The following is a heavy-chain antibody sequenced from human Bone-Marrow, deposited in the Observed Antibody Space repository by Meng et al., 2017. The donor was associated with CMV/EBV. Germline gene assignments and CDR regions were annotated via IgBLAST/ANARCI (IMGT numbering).Heavy chain of an antibody. Sequence: LRLSCTVSGGSISSSSYYWGWIRQPPGKGLEWIGSIYYSGSTYYNPSLKSRVTISVDTSKNQFSLKLSSVTAADTAVYYCARVRQLWLRQGVDYWGQGTLVTVSS. V-gene: IGHV4-39*07. CDR2: IYYSGST. J-gene: IGHJ4*02. CDR3: ARVRQLWLRQGVDY. CDR1: GGSISSSSYY. D-gene: IGHD5-18*01.